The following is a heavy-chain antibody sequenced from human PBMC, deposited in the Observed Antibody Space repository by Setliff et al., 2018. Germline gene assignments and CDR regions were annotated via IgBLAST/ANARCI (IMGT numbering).Heavy chain of an antibody. CDR3: ARKSRNIVVVPAAVIYYYYYYMDV. D-gene: IGHD2-2*01. Sequence: PSETLSLTCAVYGGSFSGYYWSWIRQPPGKGLEWIGEINHSRSTNYNPSLKSRVTISVDTSKNQFSLKLSSVTAADTAVYYCARKSRNIVVVPAAVIYYYYYYMDVWGKGTTVTVSS. V-gene: IGHV4-34*01. CDR2: INHSRST. J-gene: IGHJ6*03. CDR1: GGSFSGYY.